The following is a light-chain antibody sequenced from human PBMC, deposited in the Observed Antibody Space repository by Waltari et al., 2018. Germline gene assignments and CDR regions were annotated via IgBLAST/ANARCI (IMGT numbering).Light chain of an antibody. CDR3: QAWDNSIVI. J-gene: IGLJ2*01. CDR2: EDK. V-gene: IGLV3-1*01. CDR1: KLGDKY. Sequence: SYELTQPPSVSVSPGQTASITCSGDKLGDKYASWYQQKPGQSPVLVVYEDKKRPSGIPERFSGSNSGNTATLTIGGTQAMNEADYYCQAWDNSIVIFGGGTKLTVL.